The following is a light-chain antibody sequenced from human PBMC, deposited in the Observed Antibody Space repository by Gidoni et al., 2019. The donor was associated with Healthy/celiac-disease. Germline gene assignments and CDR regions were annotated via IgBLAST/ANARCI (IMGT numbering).Light chain of an antibody. J-gene: IGKJ2*01. Sequence: EIVLTQSPATLSLSPGERATLSCRASQSFSSSYLDWYQQKPGQAPRLLIYGASSRATGIPDRFSGSGSGTDFTLTISRLEPEDFAVYYCQQYGSSPPDTFGQGTKLEIK. CDR1: QSFSSSY. CDR2: GAS. V-gene: IGKV3-20*01. CDR3: QQYGSSPPDT.